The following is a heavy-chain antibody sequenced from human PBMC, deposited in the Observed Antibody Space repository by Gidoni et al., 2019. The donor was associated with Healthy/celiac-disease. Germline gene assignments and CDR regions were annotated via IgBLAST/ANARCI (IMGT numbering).Heavy chain of an antibody. D-gene: IGHD1-7*01. CDR2: IYYSGST. CDR1: GGSISSGGYY. J-gene: IGHJ4*02. Sequence: QVPLQESGPGLVKPSQTLSLTRPFSGGSISSGGYYWSWIRQHPGKGLEWIGYIYYSGSTYYNPSLKSRVTISVDTSKNQFSLKLSSVTAADTAVYYCARDNGRLPGTWGQGTLVTVSS. V-gene: IGHV4-31*03. CDR3: ARDNGRLPGT.